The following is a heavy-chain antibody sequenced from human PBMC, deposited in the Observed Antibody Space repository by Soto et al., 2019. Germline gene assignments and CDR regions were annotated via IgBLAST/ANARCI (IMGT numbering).Heavy chain of an antibody. CDR1: GGAFGSNA. J-gene: IGHJ4*02. V-gene: IGHV1-18*01. D-gene: IGHD6-13*01. CDR2: ISAYNGNK. CDR3: ARDLGQQLVDY. Sequence: ASVKVSCKASGGAFGSNAISWVRQAPGQGLEWMGWISAYNGNKKYAQKLQGRVTMTTDTSTSTAYMELRSLRSDDTAVYYCARDLGQQLVDYWGQGTLVTVSS.